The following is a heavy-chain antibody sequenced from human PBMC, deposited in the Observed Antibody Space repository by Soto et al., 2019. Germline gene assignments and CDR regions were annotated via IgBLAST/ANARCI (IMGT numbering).Heavy chain of an antibody. CDR3: AKDSVVPPARPGGSGGLFES. J-gene: IGHJ4*02. CDR1: GFTFASYK. Sequence: PRWSLRLSCGASGFTFASYKMAWFRQAPGKGLEWVSMISSTGGTTYYADSVKGRFTISRDNSRDTLYLQMNSLRADDTAVYYCAKDSVVPPARPGGSGGLFESWGQGTQVTVSS. V-gene: IGHV3-23*01. CDR2: ISSTGGTT. D-gene: IGHD1-26*01.